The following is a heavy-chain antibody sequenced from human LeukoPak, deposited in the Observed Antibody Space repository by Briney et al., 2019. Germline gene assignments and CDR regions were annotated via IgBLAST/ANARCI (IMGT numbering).Heavy chain of an antibody. CDR3: AILAGPYSSSRLTYDY. CDR2: IRWNSGNI. J-gene: IGHJ4*02. D-gene: IGHD6-13*01. Sequence: PGRSLRLSCAADGFTFDDYAMDWVRHAPGKGLGWVSGIRWNSGNIMYADSVKGRFTISRDHDKNSLYLQMNSLRAEDTALYYCAILAGPYSSSRLTYDYWGQGTLVTVSS. CDR1: GFTFDDYA. V-gene: IGHV3-9*01.